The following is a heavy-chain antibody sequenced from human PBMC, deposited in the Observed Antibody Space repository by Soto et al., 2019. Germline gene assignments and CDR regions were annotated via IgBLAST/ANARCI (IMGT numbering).Heavy chain of an antibody. Sequence: SVKVSCKASGGTFSSYAISWVRQAPGQGLEWMGGIIPIFGTANYAQKFQGRVTITADESTSTAYMELSSLRSEDTAVYYCATNYYDSSGYLDYWGQGTLVTSPQ. CDR3: ATNYYDSSGYLDY. CDR1: GGTFSSYA. CDR2: IIPIFGTA. D-gene: IGHD3-22*01. J-gene: IGHJ4*02. V-gene: IGHV1-69*13.